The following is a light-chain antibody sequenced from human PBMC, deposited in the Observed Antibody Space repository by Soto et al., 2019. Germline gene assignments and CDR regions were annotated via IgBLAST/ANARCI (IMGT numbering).Light chain of an antibody. CDR3: QQSGSSGT. Sequence: NVSTQSPCTLSLSQGERDTLSCRASQSVSNNYLAWYQQKPGQAPRLLIYGASNRATGIPDRFSGSGSGTDFTLTISRLEPDDFAVYYCQQSGSSGTFGQGTKVDIK. J-gene: IGKJ1*01. CDR1: QSVSNNY. V-gene: IGKV3-20*01. CDR2: GAS.